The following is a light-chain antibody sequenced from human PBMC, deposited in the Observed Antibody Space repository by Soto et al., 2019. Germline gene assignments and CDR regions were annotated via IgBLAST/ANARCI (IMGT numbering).Light chain of an antibody. CDR2: WAS. J-gene: IGKJ5*01. CDR3: QQYGGTPPIT. CDR1: QSVLYSSNNKNY. V-gene: IGKV4-1*01. Sequence: DIVMTHSPDSLAVSLGERATINCKSSQSVLYSSNNKNYLSWYQQRPGQPPKLLIYWASTRESGVPDRFSGSGSGTDFTLTISRLEPEDFAVYYCQQYGGTPPITFGQGTRLEIK.